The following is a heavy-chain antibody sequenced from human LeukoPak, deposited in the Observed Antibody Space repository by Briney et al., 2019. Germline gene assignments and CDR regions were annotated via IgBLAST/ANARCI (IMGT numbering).Heavy chain of an antibody. CDR2: MEYDGSNK. Sequence: GGSLKLSCASSGFTFSTYGMPWVRKAPGKALEWVSFMEYDGSNKYYADSVKGRFTISKDNSKNTLYLQMNSLRAEDTAVYYRASPVVPAAISPETDAFDIWGQGTMVTVSS. V-gene: IGHV3-30*19. J-gene: IGHJ3*02. D-gene: IGHD2-2*01. CDR1: GFTFSTYG. CDR3: ASPVVPAAISPETDAFDI.